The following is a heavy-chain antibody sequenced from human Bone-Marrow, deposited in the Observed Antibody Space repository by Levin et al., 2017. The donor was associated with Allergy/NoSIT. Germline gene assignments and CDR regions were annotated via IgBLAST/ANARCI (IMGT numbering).Heavy chain of an antibody. CDR3: ARDRTNGILTNYGTDV. J-gene: IGHJ6*02. Sequence: GGSLRLSCAASGFNFSIYGMNWVRQAPGKGLEWVSSISSSSSNIYHADSLKGRFTISRDNAKNSLYLQMKSLRAEDTAVYYCARDRTNGILTNYGTDVWGQGTTVTVSS. V-gene: IGHV3-21*04. D-gene: IGHD3-9*01. CDR1: GFNFSIYG. CDR2: ISSSSSNI.